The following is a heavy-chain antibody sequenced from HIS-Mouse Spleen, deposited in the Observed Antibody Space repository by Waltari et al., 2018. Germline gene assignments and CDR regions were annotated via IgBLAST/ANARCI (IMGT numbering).Heavy chain of an antibody. J-gene: IGHJ3*02. V-gene: IGHV1-2*02. D-gene: IGHD7-27*01. CDR2: INPNSGGT. CDR1: GYTFTGHY. Sequence: QVQLVQSGAEVKKPGASVKVSCKASGYTFTGHYMHWVRQAPGQGLEWMGWINPNSGGTNYAQKFQGRVTMTRDTSISTAYMELSRLRSDDTAVYYCARAEMTNWGTGAFDIWGQGTMVTVSS. CDR3: ARAEMTNWGTGAFDI.